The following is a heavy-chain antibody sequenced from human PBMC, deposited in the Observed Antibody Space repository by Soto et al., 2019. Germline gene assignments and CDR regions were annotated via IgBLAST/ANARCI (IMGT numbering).Heavy chain of an antibody. V-gene: IGHV3-9*01. J-gene: IGHJ3*02. D-gene: IGHD6-19*01. CDR3: AKDIGSGWYERAFDM. CDR1: GFTFDDYA. CDR2: ITWKSRSI. Sequence: GGSLRLSCAASGFTFDDYAMHWVRQVPGKGLEWVSSITWKSRSIGYADSVKGRFTISRDNAKNSLFLEMNSLKAEDTALYFCAKDIGSGWYERAFDMWGQGTKVTVSS.